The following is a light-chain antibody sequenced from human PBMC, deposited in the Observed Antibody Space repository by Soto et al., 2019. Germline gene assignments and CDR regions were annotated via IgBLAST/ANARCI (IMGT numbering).Light chain of an antibody. Sequence: ETVLTQSPGPLSLSPGERATVSCRASERVSSSHLVWYQQRPGQAPRLLIYGASSRATGIPDRFSGSGSGTDFTLTISRLEPEDFAVYYCQHYGGSPMYTFGQGTKVDIK. J-gene: IGKJ2*01. CDR2: GAS. V-gene: IGKV3-20*01. CDR1: ERVSSSH. CDR3: QHYGGSPMYT.